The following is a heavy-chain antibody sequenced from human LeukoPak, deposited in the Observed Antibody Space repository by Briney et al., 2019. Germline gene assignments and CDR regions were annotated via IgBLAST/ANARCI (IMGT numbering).Heavy chain of an antibody. D-gene: IGHD2-2*01. CDR1: GGSISSYY. Sequence: PSETLSLTCTVSGGSISSYYWSWIRQPPGKGLEWIGYIYTSGSTNYNPSLKSRVTISVDTSKNQFSLKLSSVTAADTAVYYCARGWICSSTSCYDGWFDPWGQGTLVTVSS. CDR3: ARGWICSSTSCYDGWFDP. V-gene: IGHV4-4*09. J-gene: IGHJ5*02. CDR2: IYTSGST.